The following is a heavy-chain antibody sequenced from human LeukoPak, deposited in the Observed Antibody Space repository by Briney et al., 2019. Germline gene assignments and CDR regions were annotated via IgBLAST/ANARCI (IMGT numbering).Heavy chain of an antibody. V-gene: IGHV1-2*04. Sequence: ASVKVSCKASGYTFTSYDFNWVRQAPGQGLEWMGWINPNSGGTNYAQKFQGWVTMTRDTSISTAYMELSRLRSDDTAVYYCARDCSGGGDFDYWGQGTPVTVSS. CDR3: ARDCSGGGDFDY. CDR2: INPNSGGT. J-gene: IGHJ4*02. CDR1: GYTFTSYD. D-gene: IGHD2-15*01.